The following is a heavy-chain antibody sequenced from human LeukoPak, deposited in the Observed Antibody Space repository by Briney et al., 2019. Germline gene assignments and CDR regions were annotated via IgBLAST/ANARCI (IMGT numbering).Heavy chain of an antibody. CDR3: ARDLYRIVVVPHYFDY. V-gene: IGHV3-21*01. D-gene: IGHD3-22*01. Sequence: PSETLSLTCNVSGGSISSYYWNWVRQAPGKGLEWVSAISTDAGETHYADSVKGRFTISRDNSKNTVSLQMNSLRAEDTAVYYCARDLYRIVVVPHYFDYWGQGTLVTVSS. CDR2: ISTDAGET. CDR1: GGSISSYY. J-gene: IGHJ4*02.